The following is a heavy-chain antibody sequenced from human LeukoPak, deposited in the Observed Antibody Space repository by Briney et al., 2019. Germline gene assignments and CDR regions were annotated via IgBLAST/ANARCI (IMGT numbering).Heavy chain of an antibody. Sequence: GGSLRLSCAASGFTFSSYAMSWVRQAPGKGLEWVSAISGSGGSTYYADSVKGRFTTSRDNSKNTLYLQMNSLRAEDTAVYYCASGGRYYYYYMDVWGKGTTVTISS. CDR2: ISGSGGST. CDR3: ASGGRYYYYYMDV. J-gene: IGHJ6*03. V-gene: IGHV3-23*01. CDR1: GFTFSSYA. D-gene: IGHD1-1*01.